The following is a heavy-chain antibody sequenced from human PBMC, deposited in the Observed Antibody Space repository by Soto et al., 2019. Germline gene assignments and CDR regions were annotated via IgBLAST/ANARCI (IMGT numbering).Heavy chain of an antibody. CDR2: IKSKTDGGTT. CDR1: GFTFSNAW. Sequence: GGSLRLSCAASGFTFSNAWMSWVRQAPGKGLEWVGRIKSKTDGGTTDYAAPVKGRFTNSRDDSKNTLYLQMNSLKTEDTAVYYCTTGFRQWLVSQFASYDYWGQGTLVTVSS. CDR3: TTGFRQWLVSQFASYDY. V-gene: IGHV3-15*01. J-gene: IGHJ4*02. D-gene: IGHD6-19*01.